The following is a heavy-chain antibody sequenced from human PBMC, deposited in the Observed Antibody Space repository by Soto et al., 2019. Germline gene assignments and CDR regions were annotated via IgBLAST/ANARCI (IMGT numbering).Heavy chain of an antibody. CDR3: ARERFYDSVRSYYYGMDV. CDR2: INPNSGGT. Sequence: ASVKVSCKASGYTFTGYYMHWVRQAPGQGLEWMGWINPNSGGTNYAQKFQGWVTMTRDTSISTAYMELSRLRSDDTAVYYCARERFYDSVRSYYYGMDVWGQGTRSPSP. CDR1: GYTFTGYY. J-gene: IGHJ6*02. D-gene: IGHD3-3*01. V-gene: IGHV1-2*04.